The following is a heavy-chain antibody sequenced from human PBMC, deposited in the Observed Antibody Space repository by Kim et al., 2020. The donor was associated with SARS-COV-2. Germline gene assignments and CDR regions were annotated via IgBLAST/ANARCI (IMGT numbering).Heavy chain of an antibody. CDR3: ASSGYYLEIDY. V-gene: IGHV3-30*04. J-gene: IGHJ4*02. CDR1: GFTFSSYP. CDR2: ISYDGTNK. D-gene: IGHD3-22*01. Sequence: GGSLRLSCATSGFTFSSYPMHWVRQAPGKGLEWVALISYDGTNKYYADPMKGRFIISRDNSKNRLYLQMNSLRPEDTAVYYCASSGYYLEIDYWGQGTLVTVPS.